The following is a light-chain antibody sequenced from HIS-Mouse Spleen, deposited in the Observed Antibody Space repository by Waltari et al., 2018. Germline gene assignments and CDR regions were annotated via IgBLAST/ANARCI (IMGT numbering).Light chain of an antibody. Sequence: QSVLTQPPSASRTPGQRVTISCSGSSSNIGSNTVNWYQQLPGTAPKLLIYSNNQRPSGVPDRFSGSKSGTSASLAISGLQSEDEADYYCAAWDDSLNGPWVFGGGTKLTVL. CDR1: SSNIGSNT. CDR2: SNN. J-gene: IGLJ3*02. V-gene: IGLV1-44*01. CDR3: AAWDDSLNGPWV.